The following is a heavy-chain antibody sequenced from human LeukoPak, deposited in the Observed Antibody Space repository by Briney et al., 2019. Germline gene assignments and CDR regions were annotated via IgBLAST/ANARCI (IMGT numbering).Heavy chain of an antibody. J-gene: IGHJ5*02. CDR2: INHSGST. CDR1: GGSLSGYY. CDR3: ARAEYNWNYGWFDP. V-gene: IGHV4-34*01. D-gene: IGHD1-7*01. Sequence: SETLSLTCAVYGGSLSGYYWSWIRQPPGKGLEWIGEINHSGSTNYNPSLKSRVTISVDTSKNQFSLKLSSVTAADTAVYYCARAEYNWNYGWFDPWGQGTLVTVSS.